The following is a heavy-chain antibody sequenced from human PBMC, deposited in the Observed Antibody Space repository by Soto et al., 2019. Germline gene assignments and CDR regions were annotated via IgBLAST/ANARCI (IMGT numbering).Heavy chain of an antibody. Sequence: PSETLSLTCTVSGGSISGYYWSWIRQPPGKGLDWIGYIYNTGSTDYNPSFKSRVTISVDTSKNQFSLKLSSVTAADTAVYYCARLKDYYDSSGYILAEYFQHWGQGTLVTVSS. D-gene: IGHD3-22*01. J-gene: IGHJ1*01. CDR1: GGSISGYY. CDR2: IYNTGST. CDR3: ARLKDYYDSSGYILAEYFQH. V-gene: IGHV4-59*01.